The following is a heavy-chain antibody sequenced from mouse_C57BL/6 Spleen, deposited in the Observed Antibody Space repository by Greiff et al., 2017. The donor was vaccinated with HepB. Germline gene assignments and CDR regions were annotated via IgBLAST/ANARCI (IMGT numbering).Heavy chain of an antibody. CDR1: GYTFTSYW. V-gene: IGHV1-50*01. J-gene: IGHJ4*01. CDR2: IDPSDSYS. CDR3: ARRGVTHYYAMDY. D-gene: IGHD2-5*01. Sequence: QVQLRQPGAELVKPGASVKLSCKASGYTFTSYWMQWVKQRPGQGLEWIGEIDPSDSYSNYNQKFKGKATLTVDTSSSTAYMQLSSLTSEDSAVYYCARRGVTHYYAMDYWGQGTSVTVSS.